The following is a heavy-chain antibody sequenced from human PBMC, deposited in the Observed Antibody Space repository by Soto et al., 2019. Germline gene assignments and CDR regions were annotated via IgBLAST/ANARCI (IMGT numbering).Heavy chain of an antibody. J-gene: IGHJ3*02. CDR2: ISGSNNYI. CDR1: GFTFNTYS. V-gene: IGHV3-21*01. Sequence: KSGGSLRLSCAASGFTFNTYSMNWVRQAPGKGLEWVSCISGSNNYIYYADSVKGRFTISRNNAKNSLYLQLNSLRAEDTAVYYCVRAPNYIYVSDAFDMWGQGTMVTVSS. CDR3: VRAPNYIYVSDAFDM. D-gene: IGHD5-18*01.